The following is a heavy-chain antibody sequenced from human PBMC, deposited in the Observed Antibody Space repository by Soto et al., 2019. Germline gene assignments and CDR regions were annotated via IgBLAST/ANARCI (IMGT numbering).Heavy chain of an antibody. CDR3: AKCRSRGDMSGHLDY. CDR2: ISYDGSNK. V-gene: IGHV3-30*18. CDR1: GFTFSSYG. J-gene: IGHJ4*02. Sequence: GGSLRLSCAASGFTFSSYGMHWVRQAPGKGLEWVAVISYDGSNKYYADSVKGRFTISRDNSKNTLYLQMNSLRAEDTAVYYCAKCRSRGDMSGHLDYWGQGTLVTVSS. D-gene: IGHD7-27*01.